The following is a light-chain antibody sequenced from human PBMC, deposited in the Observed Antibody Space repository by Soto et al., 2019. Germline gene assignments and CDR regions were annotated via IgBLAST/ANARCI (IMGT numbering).Light chain of an antibody. CDR2: GDS. CDR1: NSNIGGGFD. CDR3: QSYDNSLGDFVV. V-gene: IGLV1-40*01. Sequence: QSVLTQPPSVSGAPGQRVTISCTGTNSNIGGGFDVHWYQHVPGTAPKLLIYGDSNRASGVTYRFSGSKSGTSASLAITGLQAEDEADYYCQSYDNSLGDFVVFGGGTKLTVL. J-gene: IGLJ2*01.